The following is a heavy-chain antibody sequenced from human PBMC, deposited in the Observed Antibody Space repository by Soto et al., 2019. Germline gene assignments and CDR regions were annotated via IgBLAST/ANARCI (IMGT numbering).Heavy chain of an antibody. Sequence: GGSLRLSCVGFGFTFSSYGMHWVRQAPGKGLEWVAVISYDGRNKYYADSVKGRFTISRDNSKNTLYLQMSSLRPEDTAVYYCVKDGSSGWPYYYGMDVWGQGTTVTVSS. D-gene: IGHD6-19*01. CDR2: ISYDGRNK. CDR3: VKDGSSGWPYYYGMDV. CDR1: GFTFSSYG. V-gene: IGHV3-30*18. J-gene: IGHJ6*02.